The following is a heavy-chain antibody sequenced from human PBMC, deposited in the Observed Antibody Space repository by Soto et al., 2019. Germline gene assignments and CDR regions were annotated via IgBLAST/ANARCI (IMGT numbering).Heavy chain of an antibody. V-gene: IGHV1-18*04. D-gene: IGHD5-12*01. CDR2: ISVYSGNR. Sequence: QVQLVQSGAEVKKPGASVKVSCKASGYTFNSYGVSWVRQAPGQGLEWMGWISVYSGNRNYAQRFQGRVTLTTDTSTSTAYMELRSLRSDDTAVYYCARSDEMATTVYYFDYWGQGTLVTVSS. CDR1: GYTFNSYG. J-gene: IGHJ4*02. CDR3: ARSDEMATTVYYFDY.